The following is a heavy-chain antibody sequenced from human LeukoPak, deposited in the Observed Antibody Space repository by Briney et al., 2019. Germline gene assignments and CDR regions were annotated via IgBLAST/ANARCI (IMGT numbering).Heavy chain of an antibody. CDR2: IYTSGRT. D-gene: IGHD2/OR15-2a*01. Sequence: SETLSHTCTVSGDSISNYFWSWIRQPAGKGLEWIGRIYTSGRTNYNPSLKSRVTMSVDTSKNQFSLKLNSVTAADTAVYYCAGPLSFPWGQGTLVTVSS. J-gene: IGHJ5*02. CDR3: AGPLSFP. V-gene: IGHV4-4*07. CDR1: GDSISNYF.